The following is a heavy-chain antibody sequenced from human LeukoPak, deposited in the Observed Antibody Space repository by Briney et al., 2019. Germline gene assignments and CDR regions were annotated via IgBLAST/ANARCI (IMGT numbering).Heavy chain of an antibody. CDR1: GFTFSSCW. Sequence: GWSLRLSCAASGFTFSSCWMAWFRQAPGKGLEWVAHIKQDGSLEYYVDSVKGRFTISRDNAKNSLYLQMNSLRAEDTAVYYCATSSCSSYWGQGTLVTVSS. V-gene: IGHV3-7*01. CDR2: IKQDGSLE. D-gene: IGHD6-13*01. J-gene: IGHJ4*02. CDR3: ATSSCSSY.